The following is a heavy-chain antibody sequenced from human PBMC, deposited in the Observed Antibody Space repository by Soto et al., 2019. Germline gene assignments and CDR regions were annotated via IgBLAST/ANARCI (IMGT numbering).Heavy chain of an antibody. CDR2: ISDSGST. Sequence: EVQLLESGGGLVQPGGSLRLSCAASGFTFSSYAMNWVRQAPGKGLEWVSAISDSGSTYYADSVKGRFTISRDNSRNTLYMQMNSLRAEDTAVYYCAKDSSLNYYCSTSCLYSFDHGGQGTLVTVSS. J-gene: IGHJ4*02. CDR1: GFTFSSYA. CDR3: AKDSSLNYYCSTSCLYSFDH. V-gene: IGHV3-23*01. D-gene: IGHD2-2*01.